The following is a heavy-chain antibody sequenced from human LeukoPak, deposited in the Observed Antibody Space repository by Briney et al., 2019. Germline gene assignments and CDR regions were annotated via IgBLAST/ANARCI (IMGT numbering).Heavy chain of an antibody. Sequence: TSSSYNWGWVRQAPGKGLEWVAVISYDGSNKYYADSVKGRFTISRDNSKNTLYLQMNSLRAEDTAVYYCAKVAARLHFDYWGQGTLVTVSS. CDR3: AKVAARLHFDY. J-gene: IGHJ4*02. D-gene: IGHD6-6*01. CDR1: TSSSYN. V-gene: IGHV3-30*18. CDR2: ISYDGSNK.